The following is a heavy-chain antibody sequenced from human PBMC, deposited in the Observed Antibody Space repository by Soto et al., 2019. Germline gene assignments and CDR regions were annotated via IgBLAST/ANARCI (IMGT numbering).Heavy chain of an antibody. V-gene: IGHV4-31*03. CDR1: GGSISSGDYY. Sequence: QVQLQESGPGLVKPSQTLSLTCTVSGGSISSGDYYWSWIRQHPGKGLEWIGYIYYSGSTYYNPSLKSRVTISVDTSKNQFSLKLSSVTAADTAVYYCATYGSGSYKPTTFDSWGQGTLVTVSS. D-gene: IGHD3-10*01. CDR2: IYYSGST. J-gene: IGHJ4*02. CDR3: ATYGSGSYKPTTFDS.